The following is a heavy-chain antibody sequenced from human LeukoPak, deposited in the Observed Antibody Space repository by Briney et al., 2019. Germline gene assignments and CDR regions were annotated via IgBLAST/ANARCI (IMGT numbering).Heavy chain of an antibody. CDR2: ISWDGDST. CDR1: GFTFDDYT. CDR3: AGTPVLLWFGELTDAFDI. Sequence: GGSLRLSCAASGFTFDDYTMHWVRQTPGKGLEWVSLISWDGDSTYYADSVKGRFTISRDNAKNSLYLQMNSLRAEDTAVYYCAGTPVLLWFGELTDAFDIWGQGTMVTVSS. J-gene: IGHJ3*02. V-gene: IGHV3-43*01. D-gene: IGHD3-10*01.